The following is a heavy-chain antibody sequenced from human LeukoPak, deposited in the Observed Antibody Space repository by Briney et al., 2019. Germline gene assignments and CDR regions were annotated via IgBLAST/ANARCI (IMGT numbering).Heavy chain of an antibody. J-gene: IGHJ4*02. Sequence: ASVKVSCKASGYTFTSYDINWVRQATGQGLEWMGWMSPNSGNTGYAQKFQGRVTMTRNTSISTAYMELSSLRSEDTAVYYCARGRGYYYDSSGYYSPGYYWGQGTLVTVSS. D-gene: IGHD3-22*01. V-gene: IGHV1-8*01. CDR1: GYTFTSYD. CDR3: ARGRGYYYDSSGYYSPGYY. CDR2: MSPNSGNT.